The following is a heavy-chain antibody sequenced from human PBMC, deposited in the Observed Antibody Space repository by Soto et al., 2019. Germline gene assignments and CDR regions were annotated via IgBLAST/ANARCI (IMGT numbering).Heavy chain of an antibody. J-gene: IGHJ5*02. D-gene: IGHD3-3*01. CDR2: IYYTGIT. CDR3: ARALDYDFWGGRNWFDP. CDR1: GGSITDNY. V-gene: IGHV4-59*01. Sequence: PSETLSLTCSVSGGSITDNYWTWIRQSPGKGLEWVGYIYYTGITNYNPSLKRRVTISLDRSKNQFSLELDSVTAADTAVYYCARALDYDFWGGRNWFDPWGQGTLVTVSS.